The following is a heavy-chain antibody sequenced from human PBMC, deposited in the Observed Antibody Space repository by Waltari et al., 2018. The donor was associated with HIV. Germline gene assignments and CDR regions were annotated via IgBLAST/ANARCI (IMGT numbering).Heavy chain of an antibody. Sequence: QVQLVESGGGVVQPGRSLRLSCAASGFTFKNFAMNWVRQAPGKGLEWLGNIYYDGSKKFYGDSVRGRFTISRDNSKQILYLQMNSLRVEDTALYYCARDYNYAPDYWGQGTLVVVSS. V-gene: IGHV3-33*01. CDR3: ARDYNYAPDY. J-gene: IGHJ4*02. D-gene: IGHD5-18*01. CDR2: IYYDGSKK. CDR1: GFTFKNFA.